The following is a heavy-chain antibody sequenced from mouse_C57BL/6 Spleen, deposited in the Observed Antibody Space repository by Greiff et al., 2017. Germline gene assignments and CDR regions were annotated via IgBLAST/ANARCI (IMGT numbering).Heavy chain of an antibody. CDR1: GFTFSDYY. D-gene: IGHD1-1*01. Sequence: EVKVEESGGGLVQPGGSLKLSCAASGFTFSDYYMYWVRQTPEKRLEWVAYISNGGGSTYYPDTVKGRFTISRDNAKNTLYLQMSRLKSEDTAMYYCARPRYYGSSNWYFDVWGTGTTVTVSS. CDR2: ISNGGGST. CDR3: ARPRYYGSSNWYFDV. J-gene: IGHJ1*03. V-gene: IGHV5-12*01.